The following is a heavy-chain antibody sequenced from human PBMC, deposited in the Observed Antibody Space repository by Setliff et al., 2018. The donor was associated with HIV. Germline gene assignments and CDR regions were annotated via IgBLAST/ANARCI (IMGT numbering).Heavy chain of an antibody. CDR1: GYTFTSYW. J-gene: IGHJ4*02. V-gene: IGHV5-51*01. D-gene: IGHD3-22*01. CDR2: IYPGDSDT. CDR3: ARHISYDGSDDQSRGYFDY. Sequence: PGESLKISCKVSGYTFTSYWIGWVRQKPGKGLEWMGIIYPGDSDTRYSPSFQGQVTISAAKSISTAYLQWSSLKASDTAIYYCARHISYDGSDDQSRGYFDYWGRGTLVTVSS.